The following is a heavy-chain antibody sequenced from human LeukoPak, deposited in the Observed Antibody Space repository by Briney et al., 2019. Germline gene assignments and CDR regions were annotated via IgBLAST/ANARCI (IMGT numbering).Heavy chain of an antibody. Sequence: PGGSLRLSCAASGCTLSDYNMNWVRHAPGGGREGVSYISSSSSTIYYADSVEGRFTISRDNAKNSLYLKMNSLRDEDTAVYSCARDLAVAGSFDYWGQGTLVTVSS. J-gene: IGHJ4*02. V-gene: IGHV3-48*02. CDR3: ARDLAVAGSFDY. CDR1: GCTLSDYN. D-gene: IGHD6-19*01. CDR2: ISSSSSTI.